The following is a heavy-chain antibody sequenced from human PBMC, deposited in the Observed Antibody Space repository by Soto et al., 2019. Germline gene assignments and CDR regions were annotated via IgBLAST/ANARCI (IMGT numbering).Heavy chain of an antibody. J-gene: IGHJ5*02. Sequence: GESLKISCRTSGYRFSSYWIAWGRQMPGKGREWMCIIFPSDSDTRYSPSFQGQVTISADRSTSTVFLQWASLKASDTSVYFCDRKDKSGSFNWFDPWGQGTLVTVSS. D-gene: IGHD3-22*01. CDR2: IFPSDSDT. CDR1: GYRFSSYW. CDR3: DRKDKSGSFNWFDP. V-gene: IGHV5-51*01.